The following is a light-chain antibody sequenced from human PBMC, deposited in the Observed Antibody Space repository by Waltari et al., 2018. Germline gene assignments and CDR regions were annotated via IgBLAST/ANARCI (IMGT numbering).Light chain of an antibody. J-gene: IGKJ1*01. CDR3: QQYKSPTWT. Sequence: DIQMTQSPSTLSAFVGDRVTITCRASQSISGWLAWYQQKPGKAPNLLIFKASNLESGVPSRFSGSGSGTEFTLTINSLQPDDFATYYCQQYKSPTWTFGQGTKVEIK. CDR1: QSISGW. V-gene: IGKV1-5*03. CDR2: KAS.